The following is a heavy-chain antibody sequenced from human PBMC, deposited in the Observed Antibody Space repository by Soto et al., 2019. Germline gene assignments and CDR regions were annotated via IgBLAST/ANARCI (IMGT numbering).Heavy chain of an antibody. D-gene: IGHD5-12*01. V-gene: IGHV3-23*01. J-gene: IGHJ4*02. Sequence: EVQLLESGGGLVQPGGSLRLSCAASGFTFSSYAMSWVRQAPGKGLEWVSTIGGTGATTYYADSVKGRFTISRDNSKDMLYLQMNSLRAEDTAVYYCAKVLWATRGLRYWGQGTLVTVSS. CDR2: IGGTGATT. CDR3: AKVLWATRGLRY. CDR1: GFTFSSYA.